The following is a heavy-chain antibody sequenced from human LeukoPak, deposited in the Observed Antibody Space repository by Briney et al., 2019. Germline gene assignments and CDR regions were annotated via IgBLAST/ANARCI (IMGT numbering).Heavy chain of an antibody. CDR2: IKQDGSEK. CDR1: GFTFSTYW. D-gene: IGHD2-15*01. V-gene: IGHV3-7*05. Sequence: GSLRLSCAASGFTFSTYWMSWVRQAPGKGLEWVANIKQDGSEKYYVDSVKGRFTISRDNAKNSLYLQMSSLRAEDTAVYYCARSSGYCSGGSCYRDYWGQGTLVTVSS. CDR3: ARSSGYCSGGSCYRDY. J-gene: IGHJ4*02.